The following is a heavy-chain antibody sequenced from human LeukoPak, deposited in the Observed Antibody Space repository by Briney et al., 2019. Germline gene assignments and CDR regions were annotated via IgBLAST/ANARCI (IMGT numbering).Heavy chain of an antibody. CDR2: IKQDGSEK. D-gene: IGHD6-13*01. J-gene: IGHJ4*02. CDR1: GFTFSSYW. V-gene: IGHV3-7*01. Sequence: GGSLRLSCAASGFTFSSYWMSWVRQAPGKGLEWVANIKQDGSEKYYVDSVKGRFTISRDNAKNSLYLQMNSLRAEDTAVYYCVRDFGSSSWLPPSFDYWGQGTLVTVSS. CDR3: VRDFGSSSWLPPSFDY.